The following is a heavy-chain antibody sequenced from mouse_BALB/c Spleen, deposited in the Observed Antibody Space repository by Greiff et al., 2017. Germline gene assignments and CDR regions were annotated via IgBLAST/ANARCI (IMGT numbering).Heavy chain of an antibody. D-gene: IGHD1-1*01. CDR3: ARSYGSSYVSAY. Sequence: VKLMESGAELVRPGSSVKISCKASGYAFSSYWMNWVKQRPGQGLEWIGQIYPGDGDTNYNGKFKGKATLTADKSSSTAYMQLSSLTSEDSAVYFCARSYGSSYVSAYWGQGTLVTVSA. V-gene: IGHV1-80*01. CDR2: IYPGDGDT. J-gene: IGHJ3*01. CDR1: GYAFSSYW.